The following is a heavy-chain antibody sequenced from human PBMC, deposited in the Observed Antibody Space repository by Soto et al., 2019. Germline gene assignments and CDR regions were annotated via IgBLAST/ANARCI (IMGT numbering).Heavy chain of an antibody. CDR1: GGSISSYY. CDR3: ARDVTADNYYYYGMDV. D-gene: IGHD2-2*01. V-gene: IGHV4-59*01. CDR2: IYYSGST. Sequence: QVQLQESGPGLVKPSETLSLTCTVSGGSISSYYWSWIRQPPGKGLEWIGYIYYSGSTNYNPSLKRRVTISVDTSKNQFSLKLSSVTAADTAVYYCARDVTADNYYYYGMDVWGQGTTVTVSS. J-gene: IGHJ6*02.